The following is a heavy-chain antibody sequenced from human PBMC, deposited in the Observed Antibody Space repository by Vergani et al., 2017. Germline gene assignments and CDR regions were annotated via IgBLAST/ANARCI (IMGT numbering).Heavy chain of an antibody. D-gene: IGHD3-22*01. V-gene: IGHV4-38-2*02. CDR2: IYHSGST. CDR3: AXVDSSGYLLDDAFDI. J-gene: IGHJ3*02. CDR1: GYSISSGYY. Sequence: QVQLQESGPGLVKPSETLTLTCTVSGYSISSGYYWGWIRQPPGKGLEWIGSIYHSGSTYYNPSLKSRVTISVDTSKNQFSLKLSSVTAADTAVYYCAXVDSSGYLLDDAFDIWGQGTMVTVSS.